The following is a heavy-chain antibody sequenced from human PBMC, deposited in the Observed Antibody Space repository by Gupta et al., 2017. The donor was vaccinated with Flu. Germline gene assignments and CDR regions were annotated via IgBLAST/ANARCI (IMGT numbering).Heavy chain of an antibody. D-gene: IGHD3-22*01. CDR1: GGTSTGYA. CDR3: ARGRYFYDSRGYYES. Sequence: QVQLVQSGAEVKKPGYSVKVTCKVSGGTSTGYAVSWVRQAPGHGLEWMGGIIPMYNTGNYAQRFRGRVTITADASTNTVYMELSSLRSEDTAVYYCARGRYFYDSRGYYESWGPGTLVTVSS. V-gene: IGHV1-69*01. J-gene: IGHJ1*01. CDR2: IIPMYNTG.